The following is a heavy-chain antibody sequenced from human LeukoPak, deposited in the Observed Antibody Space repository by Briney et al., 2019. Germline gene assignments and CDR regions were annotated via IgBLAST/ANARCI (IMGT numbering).Heavy chain of an antibody. CDR3: ARDGSGSGNYYNVAGFNY. CDR1: GFTFSSYE. V-gene: IGHV3-48*03. D-gene: IGHD3-10*01. J-gene: IGHJ4*02. CDR2: ISSSGSTI. Sequence: GGSLRLSCAASGFTFSSYEMNWVRQAPGKGLEWVSYISSSGSTIYYANSVKGRFTISRDNAKNSLYLQMNSLRAEDTAVYYCARDGSGSGNYYNVAGFNYWGQGTLVTVSS.